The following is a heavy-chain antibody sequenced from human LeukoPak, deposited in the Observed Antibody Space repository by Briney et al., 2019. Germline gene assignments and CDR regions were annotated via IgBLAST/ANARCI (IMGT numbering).Heavy chain of an antibody. CDR3: AKRTTVTTFWDY. CDR2: ISGSGDNT. Sequence: GGSLRLSCAASGFTFSTYAMSWVRQAPGKGLEWVSAISGSGDNTYYADSVKGRFTISRDNSKNTLYLQMNSLRAEDTAVYYCAKRTTVTTFWDYWGQGTLVTVSS. CDR1: GFTFSTYA. D-gene: IGHD4-17*01. V-gene: IGHV3-23*01. J-gene: IGHJ4*02.